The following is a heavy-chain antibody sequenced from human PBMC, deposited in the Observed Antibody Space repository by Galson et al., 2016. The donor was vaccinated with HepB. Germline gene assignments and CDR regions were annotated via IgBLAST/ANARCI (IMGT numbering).Heavy chain of an antibody. Sequence: SVKVSCKASGGTFSNFAISWLRQAPGQGLEWMGGIIPLFGATNYAQKFQGRVTITADISTSTAYMVLSSLRSEDTAVYYCARSNRWYNQYSWFDPWGQGTLVTVSS. J-gene: IGHJ5*02. CDR1: GGTFSNFA. V-gene: IGHV1-69*06. D-gene: IGHD6-13*01. CDR3: ARSNRWYNQYSWFDP. CDR2: IIPLFGAT.